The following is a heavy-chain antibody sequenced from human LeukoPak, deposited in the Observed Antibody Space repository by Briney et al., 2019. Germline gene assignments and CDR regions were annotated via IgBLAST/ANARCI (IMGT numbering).Heavy chain of an antibody. D-gene: IGHD3-3*01. CDR2: IYYSGST. V-gene: IGHV4-38-2*01. CDR1: GYSISSSYY. J-gene: IGHJ4*02. Sequence: SETLSLTCAVSGYSISSSYYWGWIRQPPGKGLEWIGSIYYSGSTYYNPSLKSRVTISVDTSKNQFSLKLSSVTAADTAVYYCASRYDFWSGYYPFDYWGQGTLVTVSS. CDR3: ASRYDFWSGYYPFDY.